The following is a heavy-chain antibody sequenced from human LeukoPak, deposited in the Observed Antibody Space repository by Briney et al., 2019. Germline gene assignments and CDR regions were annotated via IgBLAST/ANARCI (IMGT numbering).Heavy chain of an antibody. Sequence: PGGSLRLSCAASGFTFSSYAMSWVRQAPGKGLEWVSAISGSGGSTYYADSVKGRFTISRDNSKNTLYLQMNSLRAEDTAVYYCASYCSSTSCYVLALFDYWGQGTLVTVSS. V-gene: IGHV3-23*01. CDR2: ISGSGGST. D-gene: IGHD2-2*01. CDR3: ASYCSSTSCYVLALFDY. J-gene: IGHJ4*02. CDR1: GFTFSSYA.